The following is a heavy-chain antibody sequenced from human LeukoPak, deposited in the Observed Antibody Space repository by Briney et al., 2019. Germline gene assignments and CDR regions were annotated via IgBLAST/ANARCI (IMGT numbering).Heavy chain of an antibody. CDR3: ARDWGSTPAAMPAYHNYMDV. D-gene: IGHD2-2*01. CDR2: MNPNSGNT. CDR1: GYTFTSYD. J-gene: IGHJ6*03. Sequence: ASVKVSCKASGYTFTSYDINWVRQAPGQGLEWMGWMNPNSGNTGYAQKFQGRVTMTRNTSISTAYMELSSLRSEDTAVYYCARDWGSTPAAMPAYHNYMDVWGKGTTVTISS. V-gene: IGHV1-8*01.